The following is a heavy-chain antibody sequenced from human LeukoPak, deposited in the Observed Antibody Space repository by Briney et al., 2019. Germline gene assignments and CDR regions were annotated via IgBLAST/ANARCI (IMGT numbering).Heavy chain of an antibody. CDR3: ARDVAGRDGSRRFFDV. Sequence: PSETLSLTCTVSGDSISSYYWSWIRQPAGKGLEWIGRIYTSGSTNYNPSLKSRVTISVDKSKNQFSLKLSSVTAADAAVYYCARDVAGRDGSRRFFDVWGRGTLVTVSS. CDR2: IYTSGST. D-gene: IGHD5-24*01. J-gene: IGHJ2*01. V-gene: IGHV4-4*07. CDR1: GDSISSYY.